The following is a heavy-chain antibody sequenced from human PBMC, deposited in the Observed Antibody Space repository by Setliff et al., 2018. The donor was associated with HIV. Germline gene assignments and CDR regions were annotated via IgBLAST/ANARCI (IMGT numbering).Heavy chain of an antibody. J-gene: IGHJ4*02. CDR3: ARSPRIAAAAFFDY. V-gene: IGHV3-21*01. D-gene: IGHD6-13*01. CDR1: GFTFSSYS. CDR2: ISSSSSYI. Sequence: GGSLRLSCAASGFTFSSYSMNLVRQAPGKGLEWVSSISSSSSYIYYADSVKGRFTISRDNAKNSLYLQMNSLRAEDTAVYYCARSPRIAAAAFFDYWGQGTLVTVS.